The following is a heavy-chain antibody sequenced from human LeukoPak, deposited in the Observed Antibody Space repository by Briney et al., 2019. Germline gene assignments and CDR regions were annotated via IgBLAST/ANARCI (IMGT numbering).Heavy chain of an antibody. D-gene: IGHD3-16*01. CDR3: ARDMTYYYGMDV. J-gene: IGHJ6*02. V-gene: IGHV3-23*01. CDR1: GFTFSSYA. CDR2: ISGSGDST. Sequence: GGSLRLSCAASGFTFSSYAMSWVRQAPGKGLEWVSAISGSGDSTYYADSVKGRFTISRDNSKNTLYLQMNSLRAEDTAVYYCARDMTYYYGMDVWGQGTTVTVSS.